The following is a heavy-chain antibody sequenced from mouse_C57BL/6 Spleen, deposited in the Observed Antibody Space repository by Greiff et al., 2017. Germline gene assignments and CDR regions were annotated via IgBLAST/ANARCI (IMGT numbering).Heavy chain of an antibody. Sequence: QVQLQQSGAELVKPGASVKLSCKASGYTFTSYWMHWVKQRPGQGLEWIGMIHPNSGSTNYNEKFKSKATLTVDKSSSTAYMQLSSLTSEDSAVYYCARELYRGVYAMDYWGQGTSVTVSS. J-gene: IGHJ4*01. V-gene: IGHV1-64*01. CDR2: IHPNSGST. CDR3: ARELYRGVYAMDY. D-gene: IGHD1-3*01. CDR1: GYTFTSYW.